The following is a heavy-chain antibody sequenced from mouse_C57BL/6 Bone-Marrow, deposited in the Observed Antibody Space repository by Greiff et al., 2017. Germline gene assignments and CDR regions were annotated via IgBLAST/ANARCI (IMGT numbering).Heavy chain of an antibody. CDR2: IYPRSGNT. Sequence: VKLQESGAELARPGASVKLSCKASGYTFTSYGISWVKQRTGQGLEWIGEIYPRSGNTYYNEKFKGKATLTADKSSSTAYMELRSLTSEDSAVYFCAREGITTVVATRYYLDYWGQGTTLTVSS. CDR1: GYTFTSYG. CDR3: AREGITTVVATRYYLDY. V-gene: IGHV1-81*01. J-gene: IGHJ2*01. D-gene: IGHD1-1*01.